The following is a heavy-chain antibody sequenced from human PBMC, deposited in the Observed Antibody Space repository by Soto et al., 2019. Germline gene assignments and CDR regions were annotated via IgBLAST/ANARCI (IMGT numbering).Heavy chain of an antibody. J-gene: IGHJ6*02. CDR2: IWYDGSNK. V-gene: IGHV3-33*01. CDR1: GFTFSSYG. D-gene: IGHD3-3*01. CDR3: ARDYPSITIFGVVTPNYYYYYYGMDV. Sequence: QVQLVESGGGVVQPGRSLRLSCAASGFTFSSYGMHWVRQAPGKGLXXVAVIWYDGSNKYYADSVKGRFTISRDNSKNTLYLQMNSLRAEDTAVYYCARDYPSITIFGVVTPNYYYYYYGMDVWGQGTTVTVSS.